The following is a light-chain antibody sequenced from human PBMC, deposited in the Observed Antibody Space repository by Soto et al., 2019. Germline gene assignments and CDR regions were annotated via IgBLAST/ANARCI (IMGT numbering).Light chain of an antibody. CDR1: SSDVGTYNS. CDR2: DVS. Sequence: LTQPAAVSGSPGQSIAISCTGTSSDVGTYNSVPWYQQYPGKAPKLMIHDVSNRPSGVSDRFSGSKSGNTASLTISGLQSEDEADYYCSSYTSSSSYVFGSGTKVTVL. CDR3: SSYTSSSSYV. V-gene: IGLV2-14*01. J-gene: IGLJ1*01.